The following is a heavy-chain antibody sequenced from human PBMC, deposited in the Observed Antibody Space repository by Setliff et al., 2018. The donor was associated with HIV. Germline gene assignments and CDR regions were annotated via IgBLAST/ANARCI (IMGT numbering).Heavy chain of an antibody. J-gene: IGHJ6*02. CDR3: ARVEGYCDGVSCYSDYYGMDV. Sequence: ASVKVSCKASGFSFNAFYMHWVRQAPGQGLEYMGWINPNSGGTNYAQKFQGWVTTTSDSSISTAYMELSRLKSDDTAVYYCARVEGYCDGVSCYSDYYGMDVWGQGTTVTVSS. CDR1: GFSFNAFY. CDR2: INPNSGGT. V-gene: IGHV1-2*04. D-gene: IGHD2-15*01.